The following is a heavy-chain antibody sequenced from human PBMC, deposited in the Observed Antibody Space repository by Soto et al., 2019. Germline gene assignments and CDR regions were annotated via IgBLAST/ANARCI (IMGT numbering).Heavy chain of an antibody. D-gene: IGHD3-3*01. J-gene: IGHJ3*02. V-gene: IGHV1-2*02. CDR2: INPATGAA. CDR1: GYPVTAYY. Sequence: QLHLVQSGAVVKKPGASVTVSCSASGYPVTAYYMHWVRQAPGRGLEWMGGINPATGAAKYTQTCQGQVATDRVTSTSTGFMEPSGLTSGDTAVFYWARGGGVGVAGSAAFDMWGQGTLVTVSS. CDR3: ARGGGVGVAGSAAFDM.